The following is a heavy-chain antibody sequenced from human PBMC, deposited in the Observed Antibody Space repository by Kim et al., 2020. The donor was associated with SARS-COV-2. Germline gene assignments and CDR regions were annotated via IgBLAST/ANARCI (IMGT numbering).Heavy chain of an antibody. J-gene: IGHJ4*02. CDR3: ARARVGIFGVVTHFDY. V-gene: IGHV4-59*01. Sequence: LKSRVTITVDTSKNQFSLKLSSVTAADTAVYYCARARVGIFGVVTHFDYWGQGTLVTVSS. D-gene: IGHD3-3*01.